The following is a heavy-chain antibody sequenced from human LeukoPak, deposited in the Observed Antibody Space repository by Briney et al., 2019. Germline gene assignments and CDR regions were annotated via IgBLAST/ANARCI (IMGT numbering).Heavy chain of an antibody. CDR2: ISAGADST. D-gene: IGHD4-17*01. Sequence: GVSLRLSCAASAFTFSSYAMSWVRQAPGKGLEWVSAISAGADSTYYADSVQGRFTISRDNSKNTLHLQMSGLRAEDTAVYFCARGAYGDYDSWGQGTLVTVSS. CDR1: AFTFSSYA. V-gene: IGHV3-23*01. CDR3: ARGAYGDYDS. J-gene: IGHJ5*01.